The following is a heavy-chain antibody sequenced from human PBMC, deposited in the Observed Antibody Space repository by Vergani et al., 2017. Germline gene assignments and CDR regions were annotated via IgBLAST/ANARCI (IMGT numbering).Heavy chain of an antibody. CDR2: IYYSGST. CDR1: GGSISSYY. CDR3: AREGGVH. Sequence: QVQLQESGPGLVKPSETLSLTCTVSGGSISSYYWSWIRQPPGKGLEWIGYIYYSGSTNYNPSLKSRVTISVDTSKNQFSLKLSSVTAADTAVYYCAREGGVHWGQGTLVTVSS. J-gene: IGHJ4*02. V-gene: IGHV4-59*01.